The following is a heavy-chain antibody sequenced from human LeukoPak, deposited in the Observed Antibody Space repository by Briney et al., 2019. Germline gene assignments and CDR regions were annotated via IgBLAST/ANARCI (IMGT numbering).Heavy chain of an antibody. CDR1: GYTFTGYY. Sequence: GASVKVSCKASGYTFTGYYMHWVRQAPGQGLEWMGWINPNSGGTNYAQKFQGRVTMTRDTSISTAYMELSRLRSDDTAVYYCARDGKVGRAAAGRWNWFDPWGQGTLVTVSS. D-gene: IGHD6-13*01. CDR3: ARDGKVGRAAAGRWNWFDP. V-gene: IGHV1-2*02. CDR2: INPNSGGT. J-gene: IGHJ5*02.